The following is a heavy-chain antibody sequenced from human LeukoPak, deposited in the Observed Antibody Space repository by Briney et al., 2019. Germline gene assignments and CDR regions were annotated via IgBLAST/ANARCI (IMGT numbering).Heavy chain of an antibody. V-gene: IGHV3-7*01. J-gene: IGHJ6*02. CDR2: IKEDGSKE. CDR3: ATYINWVAGDV. Sequence: GRSLRLSCAVSEYTFSDSWMICVRHARAKGLEWVAAIKEDGSKEYYKDSVKSRFTISRDNTKNSLYLQMNSLRDEDTAVYHCATYINWVAGDVWGQGTAVSVSS. D-gene: IGHD1-1*01. CDR1: EYTFSDSW.